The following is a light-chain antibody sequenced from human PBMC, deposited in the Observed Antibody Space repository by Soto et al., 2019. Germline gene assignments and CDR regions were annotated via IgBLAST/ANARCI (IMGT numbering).Light chain of an antibody. V-gene: IGLV2-23*03. CDR1: SSDVGGYNY. Sequence: QSALTQPASVSGSPGQSITISCTGTSSDVGGYNYVSWYQQHPGKAPKLIIYEGSKRPSGISNRFSGSKSGNTASLTISGLQAEDEADYHCCSYAGSSTFVVFGGGTKVTVL. CDR3: CSYAGSSTFVV. J-gene: IGLJ2*01. CDR2: EGS.